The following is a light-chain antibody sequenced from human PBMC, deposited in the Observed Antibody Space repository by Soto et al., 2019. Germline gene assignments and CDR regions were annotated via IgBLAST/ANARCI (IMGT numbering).Light chain of an antibody. Sequence: EIVMTQSPATLSVSPGEGATLSCRASQSVSNNLAWYQQKPGQAPRLVIYGASTRATGIPARFSGSGSGTEFTLPISSLQSEDFAVYYCQHYNHWPYTFGQGTKLEIE. CDR3: QHYNHWPYT. CDR1: QSVSNN. V-gene: IGKV3-15*01. CDR2: GAS. J-gene: IGKJ2*01.